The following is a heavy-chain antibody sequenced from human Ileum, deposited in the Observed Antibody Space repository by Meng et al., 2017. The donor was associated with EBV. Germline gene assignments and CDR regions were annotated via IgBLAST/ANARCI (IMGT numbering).Heavy chain of an antibody. D-gene: IGHD3-10*01. CDR1: GDSASRGGYH. V-gene: IGHV4-61*08. J-gene: IGHJ5*01. CDR2: TYGSGSS. CDR3: AYYGVGRGGVGS. Sequence: VQLQEAGPGLVKPAEPMSLSCSAYGDSASRGGYHWSWFRQRPGGGLVWSGCTYGSGSSKYNPSLQNRVPISIDTSENQFFLKLTPGPAADTALYYCAYYGVGRGGVGSWGHGPLVTVSS.